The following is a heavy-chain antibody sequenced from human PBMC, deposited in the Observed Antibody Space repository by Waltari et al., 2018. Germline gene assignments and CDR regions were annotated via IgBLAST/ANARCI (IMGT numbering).Heavy chain of an antibody. CDR3: AREDNVNAKRAMDV. CDR1: GFTFNIYS. Sequence: EVQLVESGGGLVQPGGSLRLSCAASGFTFNIYSMKWVRQAPGKGLEWVSSVPGGTTTIYYYAASVKGRFPVSRDNAKNSLYLQMNGLREEDTAAYYCAREDNVNAKRAMDVWGKGTTVTVSS. V-gene: IGHV3-48*02. J-gene: IGHJ6*04. D-gene: IGHD1-20*01. CDR2: VPGGTTTI.